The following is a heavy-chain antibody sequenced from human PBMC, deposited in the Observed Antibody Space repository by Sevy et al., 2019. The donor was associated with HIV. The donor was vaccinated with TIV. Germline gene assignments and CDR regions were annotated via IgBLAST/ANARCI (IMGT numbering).Heavy chain of an antibody. V-gene: IGHV4-39*01. J-gene: IGHJ5*02. CDR2: VSYSGSA. CDR3: AVITIFGVLTDNWFDP. D-gene: IGHD3-3*01. CDR1: GGSINSNNYY. Sequence: SETLSLSCTVSGGSINSNNYYWGWIRQRPGKGLECIGSVSYSGSAYYNPSLKSQITISVDTSKNQFSLKVRSATAADTAVYYCAVITIFGVLTDNWFDPWVQGTLVTVSS.